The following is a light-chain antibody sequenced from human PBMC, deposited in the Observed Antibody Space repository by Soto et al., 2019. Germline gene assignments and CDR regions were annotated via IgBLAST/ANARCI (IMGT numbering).Light chain of an antibody. CDR3: QQSYSTPFP. J-gene: IGKJ3*01. CDR2: AAS. CDR1: QSISSY. Sequence: DIQMTQSPSSLSASVGDRVTITCRASQSISSYLNWYQQKPGKAPKLLIYAASSLQSGVPSRFSDSESGTDFTLTISSLQPEDFATYYCQQSYSTPFPFGPGTKVDIK. V-gene: IGKV1-39*01.